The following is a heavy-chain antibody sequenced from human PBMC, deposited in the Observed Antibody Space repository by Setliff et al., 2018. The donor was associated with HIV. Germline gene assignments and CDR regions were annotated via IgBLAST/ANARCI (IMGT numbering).Heavy chain of an antibody. CDR2: INHSGDT. J-gene: IGHJ5*02. CDR3: ARFYGNYETDNWFDP. Sequence: SETLSLTCAVYGASFSDYYWTWIRQSPGKGLEWIGEINHSGDTNYNPSLKSRVTLSVDLSKNQFSLNLTSVSAADTAVYYCARFYGNYETDNWFDPWGHGSLVTVS. V-gene: IGHV4-34*01. D-gene: IGHD3-3*01. CDR1: GASFSDYY.